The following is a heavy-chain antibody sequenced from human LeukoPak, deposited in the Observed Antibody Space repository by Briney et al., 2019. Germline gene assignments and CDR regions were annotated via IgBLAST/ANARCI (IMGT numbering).Heavy chain of an antibody. CDR3: ARQTTGITIFGVVIRYYYYMDV. D-gene: IGHD3-3*01. CDR1: GFTVSSNY. Sequence: GGSLRLSCAASGFTVSSNYMSWVRQAPGKGLEWVSVIYSGGSTYYADSVKGRFTISRDNSKNTLYLQMNSLRAEDTAVYYCARQTTGITIFGVVIRYYYYMDVRGNGTTVTVSS. J-gene: IGHJ6*03. CDR2: IYSGGST. V-gene: IGHV3-66*02.